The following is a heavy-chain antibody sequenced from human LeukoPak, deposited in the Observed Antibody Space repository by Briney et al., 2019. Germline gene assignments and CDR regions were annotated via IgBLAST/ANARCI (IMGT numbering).Heavy chain of an antibody. J-gene: IGHJ5*02. D-gene: IGHD1-26*01. CDR1: GYTFTGYY. CDR3: ARMGPKLNWFDP. Sequence: ASVKVSCKASGYTFTGYYMHWVRQAPGQGLEWMGWINPNSGGTNYAQKFQGRVTMTTDTSTSTAYMELRSLRSDDTAVYYCARMGPKLNWFDPWGQGTLVTVSS. CDR2: INPNSGGT. V-gene: IGHV1-2*02.